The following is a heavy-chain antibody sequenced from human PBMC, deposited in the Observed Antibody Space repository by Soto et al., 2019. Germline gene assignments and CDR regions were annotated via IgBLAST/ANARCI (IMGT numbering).Heavy chain of an antibody. CDR1: GYIFTDHL. CDR3: ARGAQGFFPVSGIYFYFDH. V-gene: IGHV1-2*02. D-gene: IGHD3-22*01. CDR2: VHPDSGGT. J-gene: IGHJ4*02. Sequence: ASVKVSCKTSGYIFTDHLIHWVRQSPGQGLQWVGWVHPDSGGTNVAQAFQDRVTMTADTSITTAYLDLARLRPDDTAIFYCARGAQGFFPVSGIYFYFDHWGQGTPVTVSS.